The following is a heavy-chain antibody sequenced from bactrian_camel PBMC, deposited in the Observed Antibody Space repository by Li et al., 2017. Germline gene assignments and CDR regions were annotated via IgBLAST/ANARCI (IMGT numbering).Heavy chain of an antibody. Sequence: VQLVESGGGSVQVGGSLRLSCVASGDTVGRYCMGWFRQIPDKEREGVAAIDNSGRAQYKDSVKGRFTISKDHAKNALYLQMNNKRFIGDPPDFGNWGQGTQVTVS. J-gene: IGHJ6*01. CDR2: IDNSGRA. CDR3: N. D-gene: IGHD1*01. V-gene: IGHV3S55*01. CDR1: GDTVGRYC.